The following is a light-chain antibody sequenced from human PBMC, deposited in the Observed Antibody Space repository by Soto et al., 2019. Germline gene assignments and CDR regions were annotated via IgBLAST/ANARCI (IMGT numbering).Light chain of an antibody. CDR1: SSDVGGYNY. V-gene: IGLV2-14*03. CDR2: DVN. CDR3: SSYTRSATYV. J-gene: IGLJ1*01. Sequence: QSALTQHASVSGSPGQSITISCTGTSSDVGGYNYVSWYQQHPGKAPKLMIYDVNNRPSGVSSRFSGSKSGNTASLTISGLQAEDEADYYCSSYTRSATYVFATGTKVTVL.